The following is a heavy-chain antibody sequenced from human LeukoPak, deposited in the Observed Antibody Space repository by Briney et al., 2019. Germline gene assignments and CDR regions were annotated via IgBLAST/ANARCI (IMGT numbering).Heavy chain of an antibody. V-gene: IGHV3-30*18. J-gene: IGHJ4*02. CDR1: GFTFSSYG. Sequence: GRSLRLSCAASGFTFSSYGMHWVRQAPGKWLEWVAVISYDGSNKYYADSVKGRFTISRDNSKNTLYLQMNSLRAEDTAVYYCAKELTAMGPLFDYWGQGTLVTVSS. D-gene: IGHD5-18*01. CDR2: ISYDGSNK. CDR3: AKELTAMGPLFDY.